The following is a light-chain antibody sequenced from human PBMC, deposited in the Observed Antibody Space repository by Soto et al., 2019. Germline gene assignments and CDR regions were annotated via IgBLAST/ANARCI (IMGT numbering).Light chain of an antibody. V-gene: IGKV3D-15*01. Sequence: EIVRTQSRATLSVSPGDRATLSCRASQNILNNLAWYQQRPGQAPRLLIYDASTRATVIPAKFSGSGSGTEFTLTISSLQSEDSAVYYCQQYNSWPLTFGGGTKVDIK. CDR1: QNILNN. J-gene: IGKJ4*01. CDR2: DAS. CDR3: QQYNSWPLT.